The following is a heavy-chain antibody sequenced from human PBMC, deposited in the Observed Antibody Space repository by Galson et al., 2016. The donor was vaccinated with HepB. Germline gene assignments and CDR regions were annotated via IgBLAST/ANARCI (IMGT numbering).Heavy chain of an antibody. J-gene: IGHJ4*02. CDR3: TRDGSGWSSN. D-gene: IGHD6-19*01. Sequence: SLRLSCAASGFTFSNNWMGWVRQGPGKGLEWVANTRQDGGENYYLDSVKGRFTISRDNAKNSLYLEMNSLRAEDTAVYNCTRDGSGWSSNWGQGTLVTVSS. V-gene: IGHV3-7*03. CDR2: TRQDGGEN. CDR1: GFTFSNNW.